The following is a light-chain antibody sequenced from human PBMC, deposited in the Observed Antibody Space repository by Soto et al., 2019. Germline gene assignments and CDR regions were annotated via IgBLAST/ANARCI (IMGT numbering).Light chain of an antibody. Sequence: EMVMTQSPASLSVSPGETATLSCRASQSISNSLAWYQQKPGQAPSLLIYGASTRATGIPARFSGSGSGTEFTLTISSLQSEDSALYYWQQYNNWPPRTFGQGTKLEIK. CDR3: QQYNNWPPRT. CDR2: GAS. J-gene: IGKJ2*01. V-gene: IGKV3-15*01. CDR1: QSISNS.